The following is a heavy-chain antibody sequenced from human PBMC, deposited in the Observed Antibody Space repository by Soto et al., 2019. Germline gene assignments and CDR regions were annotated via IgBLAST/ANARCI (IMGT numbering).Heavy chain of an antibody. CDR1: GFSFSTYN. Sequence: EVQLVESGGGLVQPGGSLRLSCAASGFSFSTYNMNWVRQAPGRGLEWVSYISSRSSTIYHADSVKGRFTISRDNAKNSLYLQMDSLRDEDTAVYFCARAIAVGSTSLDYWALGTRVTVSS. CDR2: ISSRSSTI. CDR3: ARAIAVGSTSLDY. V-gene: IGHV3-48*02. D-gene: IGHD6-19*01. J-gene: IGHJ4*02.